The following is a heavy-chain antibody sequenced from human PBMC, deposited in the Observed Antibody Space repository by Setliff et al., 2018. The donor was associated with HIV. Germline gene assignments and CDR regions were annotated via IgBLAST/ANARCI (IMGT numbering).Heavy chain of an antibody. J-gene: IGHJ4*02. Sequence: PSETLSLTCAVYGESFSGYYWNWIRRPPGKGLEWIGYIYYSGSTNYNPSLKSRVTISVATSKNQFSLKLNSVTTADTAVYYCARSRTSSGFLEWLTFDYWGQGTLVTVSS. CDR3: ARSRTSSGFLEWLTFDY. D-gene: IGHD3-3*01. CDR2: IYYSGST. V-gene: IGHV4-34*01. CDR1: GESFSGYY.